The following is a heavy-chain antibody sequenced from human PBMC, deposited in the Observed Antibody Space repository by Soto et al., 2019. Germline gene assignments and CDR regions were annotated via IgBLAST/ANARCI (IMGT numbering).Heavy chain of an antibody. D-gene: IGHD5-18*01. CDR3: AGRGYSYGGGYFDY. V-gene: IGHV3-66*04. CDR2: IYSGGSA. J-gene: IGHJ4*02. CDR1: GFTVSSNY. Sequence: EVQLVESGGGLVQPGGSLRLSCAASGFTVSSNYMSWVRQAPGKGLEWVSVIYSGGSAYYADSVKGRFTISRDNSKNTLYLQMNSLRAEDTAVYYCAGRGYSYGGGYFDYWGQGIVVTVSS.